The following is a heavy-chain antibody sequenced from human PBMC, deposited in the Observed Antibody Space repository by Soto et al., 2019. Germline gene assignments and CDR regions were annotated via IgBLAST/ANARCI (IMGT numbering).Heavy chain of an antibody. CDR2: IYPDDSDT. Sequence: GESLKISCKASGYSFPNYWIAWVRQMPGKGLEWMGIIYPDDSDTRYSPSFQGQVTISADKSITTAYLQWSSLKASDTAIYYCARQGGTGWQRYYGMDVWGQGTTVTGSS. J-gene: IGHJ6*02. CDR1: GYSFPNYW. D-gene: IGHD6-19*01. CDR3: ARQGGTGWQRYYGMDV. V-gene: IGHV5-51*01.